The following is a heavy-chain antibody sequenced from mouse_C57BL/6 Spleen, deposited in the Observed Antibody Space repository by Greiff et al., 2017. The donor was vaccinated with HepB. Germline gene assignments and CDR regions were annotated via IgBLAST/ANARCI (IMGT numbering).Heavy chain of an antibody. D-gene: IGHD2-4*01. V-gene: IGHV1-80*01. Sequence: VQLKESGAELVKPGASVKISCKASGYAFSSYWMNWVKQRPGKGLEWIGQIYPGDGDTNYNGKFKGKATLTADKSSSTAYMQLSSLTSEDSAVYFCARGYYDSFDYWGQGTTLTVSS. J-gene: IGHJ2*01. CDR3: ARGYYDSFDY. CDR2: IYPGDGDT. CDR1: GYAFSSYW.